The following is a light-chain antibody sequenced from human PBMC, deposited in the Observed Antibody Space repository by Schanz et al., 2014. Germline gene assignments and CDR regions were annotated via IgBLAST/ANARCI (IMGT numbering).Light chain of an antibody. CDR3: SSYTSSNTGV. CDR2: EVS. J-gene: IGLJ3*02. V-gene: IGLV2-14*01. Sequence: QSALTQPASVSGSPGQSITISCTGTSGDVGTYKFVSWYQQHPGKAPKLMIYEVSKRPSGVPDRFSGSKSGNTASLTISGLQAEDEADYYCSSYTSSNTGVFGGGTKLTVL. CDR1: SGDVGTYKF.